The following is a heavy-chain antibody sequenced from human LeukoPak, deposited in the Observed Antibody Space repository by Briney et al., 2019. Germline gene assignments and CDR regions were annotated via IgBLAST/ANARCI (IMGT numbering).Heavy chain of an antibody. CDR1: GCSISRYY. D-gene: IGHD3-10*01. Sequence: SETLSLTCTVSGCSISRYYWSWIRQPPGKGLEWIGYVYFSGSTIYNPSLKSRVTISLDTSKNQFSLKLSSVTAADTAVYYCARVTVYGSGSYYVYYFDYWGQGILVTVSS. CDR3: ARVTVYGSGSYYVYYFDY. V-gene: IGHV4-59*08. J-gene: IGHJ4*02. CDR2: VYFSGST.